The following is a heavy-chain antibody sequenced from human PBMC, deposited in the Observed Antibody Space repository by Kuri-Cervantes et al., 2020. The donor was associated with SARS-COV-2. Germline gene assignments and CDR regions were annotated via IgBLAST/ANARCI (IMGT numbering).Heavy chain of an antibody. CDR2: IYHRGST. CDR1: GGSISSGGYS. Sequence: SQTLSLTCAVSGGSISSGGYSWSWIRQPPGKGLVWIGYIYHRGSTYYNPSPKSRVTISVDRSKNQFTLKLSSVTAADTAVYYCARVPPYYDILTGYYYYYYGMDVWGQGTTVTVSS. J-gene: IGHJ6*02. D-gene: IGHD3-9*01. CDR3: ARVPPYYDILTGYYYYYYGMDV. V-gene: IGHV4-30-2*01.